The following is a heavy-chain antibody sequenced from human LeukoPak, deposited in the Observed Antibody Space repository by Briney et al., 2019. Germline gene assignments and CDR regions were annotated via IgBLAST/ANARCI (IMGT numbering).Heavy chain of an antibody. CDR2: ISSSSYI. D-gene: IGHD3-22*01. CDR3: ARVSHDSSGYWY. Sequence: GGSLRLSCAASGFTFSSYSMNWVRQAPGKGLEWVSSISSSSYIYYADSVKGRFTISRDNAKNSLYLQMNSLRAEDTAVYYCARVSHDSSGYWYWGQGTLVTVSS. J-gene: IGHJ4*02. V-gene: IGHV3-21*01. CDR1: GFTFSSYS.